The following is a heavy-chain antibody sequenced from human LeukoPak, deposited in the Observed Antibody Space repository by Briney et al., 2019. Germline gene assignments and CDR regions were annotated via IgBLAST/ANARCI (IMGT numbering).Heavy chain of an antibody. J-gene: IGHJ6*03. V-gene: IGHV3-23*01. CDR1: GFTFINYA. CDR2: ISGSGDST. D-gene: IGHD3/OR15-3a*01. Sequence: PGGSLRLSCAASGFTFINYAMSWVRQAPGKGLEWVSGISGSGDSTYYADSVKGRFTISRDNFKNTVFLQMSSLRVEVTAVYYCASGQSRTRGAYYYMDVWGKGTTVTVSS. CDR3: ASGQSRTRGAYYYMDV.